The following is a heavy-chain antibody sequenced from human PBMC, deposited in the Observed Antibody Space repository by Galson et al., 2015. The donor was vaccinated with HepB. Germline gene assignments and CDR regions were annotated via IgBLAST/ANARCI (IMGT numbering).Heavy chain of an antibody. J-gene: IGHJ3*02. Sequence: SLRLSCAASGFTFSSYAMSWVRQAPGKGLEWVSAISGSGGSTYYADSVKGRFTISRDNSKNTLYLQMNSLRAEDTAVYYCAKSILNIVVVTAIHPHDAFDIWGQGTMVTVSS. CDR2: ISGSGGST. D-gene: IGHD2-21*02. CDR3: AKSILNIVVVTAIHPHDAFDI. V-gene: IGHV3-23*01. CDR1: GFTFSSYA.